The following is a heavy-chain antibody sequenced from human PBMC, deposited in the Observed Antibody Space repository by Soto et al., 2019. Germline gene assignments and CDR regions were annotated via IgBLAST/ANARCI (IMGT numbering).Heavy chain of an antibody. V-gene: IGHV1-18*01. CDR1: GYTFTSYG. CDR3: ARVAGDFWSVPGPDP. CDR2: ISAYNGNT. Sequence: ASVKVSCKASGYTFTSYGISWVRQAPGQGLEWMGWISAYNGNTNYAQKLQGRVTMTTDTSTSTAYMELRSLRSDDTAGYYCARVAGDFWSVPGPDPWGQGTLVTVSS. J-gene: IGHJ5*02. D-gene: IGHD3-3*01.